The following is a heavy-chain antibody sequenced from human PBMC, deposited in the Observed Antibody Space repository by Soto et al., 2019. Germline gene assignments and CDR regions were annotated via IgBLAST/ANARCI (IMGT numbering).Heavy chain of an antibody. Sequence: LRLSCAASGFTFSTYWMSWVRQAPGKGLEWVANIKQDGSEKYYVDSVKGRFTISRDNAKNSLYLQMNSLRAGDTAVYYCARGGRRSGSYADAFDIWGQGTMVTVSS. CDR1: GFTFSTYW. V-gene: IGHV3-7*03. J-gene: IGHJ3*02. CDR3: ARGGRRSGSYADAFDI. D-gene: IGHD1-26*01. CDR2: IKQDGSEK.